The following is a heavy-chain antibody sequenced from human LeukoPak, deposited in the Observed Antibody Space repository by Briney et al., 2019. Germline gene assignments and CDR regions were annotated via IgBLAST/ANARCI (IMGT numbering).Heavy chain of an antibody. D-gene: IGHD3-10*01. CDR3: ARGSPQLLWFGELLV. CDR2: IIPIFGTA. V-gene: IGHV1-69*05. CDR1: GGTFSSYA. J-gene: IGHJ4*02. Sequence: SLKVSCKASGGTFSSYAISWVRQAPGQGLEWMGGIIPIFGTANYAQKFQGRVTITTDESTSTPYMELSSLRSEDTAVYYCARGSPQLLWFGELLVWGQGTLVTVSS.